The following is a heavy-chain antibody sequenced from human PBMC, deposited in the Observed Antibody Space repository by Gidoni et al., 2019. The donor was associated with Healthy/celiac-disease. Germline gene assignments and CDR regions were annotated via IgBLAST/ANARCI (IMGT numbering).Heavy chain of an antibody. CDR3: AREYGRGGYGDYKRGNYGMDV. D-gene: IGHD4-17*01. CDR2: IYYIGST. CDR1: GGSIRRCGYY. V-gene: IGHV4-31*03. Sequence: QLQESGPGLVQPSQTLSPTCTVSGGSIRRCGYYWSWIRQHPGKGLEWIVYIYYIGSTYYNPSLKSRVTISVDTSKNQFALKLCSVTAADTAVYYCAREYGRGGYGDYKRGNYGMDVWGQGTTVTVSS. J-gene: IGHJ6*02.